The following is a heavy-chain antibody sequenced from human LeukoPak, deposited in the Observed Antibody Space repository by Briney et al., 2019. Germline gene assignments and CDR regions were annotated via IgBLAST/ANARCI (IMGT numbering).Heavy chain of an antibody. V-gene: IGHV3-23*01. J-gene: IGHJ4*02. CDR1: GFTFSNYA. Sequence: PGASLRLSCAASGFTFSNYAMSWVRQAPGKGLEWVSAVSGRDTSTYYTDSVKGRFTISRDNSKNTLYLQMNSLSAEDTAVYYCARSSATFDYWGQGTLVTVSS. CDR2: VSGRDTST. CDR3: ARSSATFDY.